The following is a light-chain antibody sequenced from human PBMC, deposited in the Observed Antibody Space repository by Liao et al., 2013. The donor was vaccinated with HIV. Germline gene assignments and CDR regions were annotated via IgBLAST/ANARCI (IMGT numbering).Light chain of an antibody. J-gene: IGLJ2*01. Sequence: ELTQPPSVSVSPGQTASITCSGDKLGDKYACWYQQKPGQSPVLVIYQDSKRPSGIPERFSGSNSGNTATLTISGTQSMDEADYYCQAWDGNTGIFGGGTKLTVL. CDR1: KLGDKY. CDR2: QDS. CDR3: QAWDGNTGI. V-gene: IGLV3-1*01.